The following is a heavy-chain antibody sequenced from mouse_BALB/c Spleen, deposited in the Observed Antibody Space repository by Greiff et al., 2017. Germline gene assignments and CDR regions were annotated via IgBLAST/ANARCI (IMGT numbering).Heavy chain of an antibody. J-gene: IGHJ4*01. Sequence: QVQLQQSGPQLVRPGASVKISCKASGYSFTSYWMHWVKQRPGQGLEWIGMIDPSDSETRLNQKFKDKATLTVDKSSSTAYMQLSSPTSEDSAVYYCPTAFYAMDYWGQGTSVTVSS. D-gene: IGHD1-2*01. V-gene: IGHV1S127*01. CDR2: IDPSDSET. CDR1: GYSFTSYW. CDR3: PTAFYAMDY.